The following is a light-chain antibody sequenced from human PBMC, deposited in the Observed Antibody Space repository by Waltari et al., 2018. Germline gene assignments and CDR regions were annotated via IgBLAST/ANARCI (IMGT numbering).Light chain of an antibody. Sequence: QSALTQPPSASGSPGQSVTISCTGTSSDVGRYNHVSWSQQPPGKAPKLMIYEVSKRPSGVPARLSGSKSGNTASLTVSGLQAEDEADYYCSSYAGSNNVVFGGGTKLTVL. CDR1: SSDVGRYNH. V-gene: IGLV2-8*01. CDR3: SSYAGSNNVV. J-gene: IGLJ2*01. CDR2: EVS.